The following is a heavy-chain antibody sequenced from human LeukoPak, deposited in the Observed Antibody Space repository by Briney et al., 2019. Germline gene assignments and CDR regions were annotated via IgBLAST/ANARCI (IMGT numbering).Heavy chain of an antibody. CDR1: GFTFDDYA. D-gene: IGHD3-22*01. CDR2: ISWNSGSI. CDR3: AKGRYYDSSGYAVDY. J-gene: IGHJ4*02. V-gene: IGHV3-9*01. Sequence: GRSLRLSCAASGFTFDDYAMHWVRQAPGKGLEWVSGISWNSGSIGYADSVKGRFTISRGNAKNSLYLQMNSLRAEDTALYYCAKGRYYDSSGYAVDYWGQGTLVTVSS.